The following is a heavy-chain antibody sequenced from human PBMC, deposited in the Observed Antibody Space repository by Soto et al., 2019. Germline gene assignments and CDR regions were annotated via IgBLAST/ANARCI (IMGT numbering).Heavy chain of an antibody. Sequence: PGGSLRLSCAASGFTFSSYGMHWVRQAPGKGLEWVAVISYDGSKKYHADSVKGRFTISRDNSKNTLYLQMNSLRAEDTAVYYCAKGRVDYSSAYYGVDVWGQGTTVTVSS. CDR3: AKGRVDYSSAYYGVDV. D-gene: IGHD6-25*01. J-gene: IGHJ6*02. V-gene: IGHV3-30*18. CDR2: ISYDGSKK. CDR1: GFTFSSYG.